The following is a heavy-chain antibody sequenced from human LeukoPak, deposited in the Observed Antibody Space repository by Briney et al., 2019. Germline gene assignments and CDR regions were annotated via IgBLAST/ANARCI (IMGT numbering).Heavy chain of an antibody. D-gene: IGHD5-18*01. Sequence: PGGSLRLSCAVSGFSVTNNYMSWVRQAPGKGLEWVSVFYVGGATYYAASVKGRFTISRDNAKDSLSLQMNSLRDEDTAVYYCARLRDTSMAHSYYGLDVWGQGTTVTVSS. V-gene: IGHV3-53*01. CDR3: ARLRDTSMAHSYYGLDV. J-gene: IGHJ6*02. CDR1: GFSVTNNY. CDR2: FYVGGAT.